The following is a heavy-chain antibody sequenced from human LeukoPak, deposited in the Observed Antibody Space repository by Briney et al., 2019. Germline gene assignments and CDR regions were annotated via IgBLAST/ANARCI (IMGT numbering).Heavy chain of an antibody. Sequence: WSLRLSCAASGFTLRSFWMHWVRQAPGKGLVWVSRINSDGRSTSYADAVKGRFTISIDNAKNTRYLQMNNLRPEDTAIYYCARAPSIKGAVDYWGQGTLVTVSS. CDR3: ARAPSIKGAVDY. CDR1: GFTLRSFW. CDR2: INSDGRST. J-gene: IGHJ4*02. D-gene: IGHD3-16*01. V-gene: IGHV3-74*01.